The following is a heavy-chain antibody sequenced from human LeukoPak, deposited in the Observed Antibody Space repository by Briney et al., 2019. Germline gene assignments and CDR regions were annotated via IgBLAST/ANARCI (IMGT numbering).Heavy chain of an antibody. Sequence: GGSLRLSCAASGFTFSSYSMNWVRQAPGKGLEWVSPISSSSSYIYYADSVKGRFTISRDYAKNSLYLQMNSLRAEDTAVYYCARGLEWSGVSFDYWGQGTLVTVSS. CDR3: ARGLEWSGVSFDY. CDR1: GFTFSSYS. V-gene: IGHV3-21*04. J-gene: IGHJ4*02. D-gene: IGHD3-3*01. CDR2: ISSSSSYI.